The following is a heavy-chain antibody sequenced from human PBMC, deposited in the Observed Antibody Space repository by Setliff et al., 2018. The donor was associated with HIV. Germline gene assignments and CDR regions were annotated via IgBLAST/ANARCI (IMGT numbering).Heavy chain of an antibody. J-gene: IGHJ6*03. CDR3: ARDQWGYSYGYYYYYYMDV. Sequence: PGGSLRLSCAASGFSFSSYWMYWVRQAPGKGLVWVSRINTDGSSTYYADSVKGRFTISRDNSKNTLYLQMNSLRAEDTAVYYCARDQWGYSYGYYYYYYMDVWGKGTTVTVAS. D-gene: IGHD5-18*01. CDR2: INTDGSST. CDR1: GFSFSSYW. V-gene: IGHV3-74*01.